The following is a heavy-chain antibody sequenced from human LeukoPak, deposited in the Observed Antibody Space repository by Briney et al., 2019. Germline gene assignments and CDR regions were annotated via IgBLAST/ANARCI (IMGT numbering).Heavy chain of an antibody. Sequence: QSGGSLRLSCAASGFFFSSYAMSWVRHAPGKGLECVSSISGSGSRTDYADSVKGRFTISRDRSTNTLYLEMNTLRPEDTAIYYCATHYSDSDGYSPLFDYWGGGTRVTVSS. J-gene: IGHJ4*02. CDR2: ISGSGSRT. D-gene: IGHD3-22*01. V-gene: IGHV3-23*01. CDR1: GFFFSSYA. CDR3: ATHYSDSDGYSPLFDY.